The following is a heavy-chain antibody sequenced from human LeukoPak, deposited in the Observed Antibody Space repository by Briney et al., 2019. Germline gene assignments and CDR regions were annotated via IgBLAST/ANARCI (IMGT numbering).Heavy chain of an antibody. V-gene: IGHV3-33*08. Sequence: GSLRLSCAASGFTFSSYAMHRVRQAPSKGLEWVAVIWYDGSNKYYADSVKGRFTISRDNSKNTLYLQMNSLRAEDTAVYYCARDSGGPFDYWGQGTLVTVSS. J-gene: IGHJ4*02. CDR3: ARDSGGPFDY. CDR1: GFTFSSYA. D-gene: IGHD4-23*01. CDR2: IWYDGSNK.